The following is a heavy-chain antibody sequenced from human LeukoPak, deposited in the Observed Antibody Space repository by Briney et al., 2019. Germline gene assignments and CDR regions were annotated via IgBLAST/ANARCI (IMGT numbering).Heavy chain of an antibody. J-gene: IGHJ4*02. CDR1: GFTFSSYA. D-gene: IGHD3-9*01. Sequence: GGSLRLSCAASGFTFSSYAMHWVRQAPGKGLEWVAVISYDGSNKYYADSVKGRFTISRDNSKNTLYLQMNSLRAEDTAVYYCASGEGRYFDWLLPLDYWGQGTLDTVSS. CDR2: ISYDGSNK. V-gene: IGHV3-30*04. CDR3: ASGEGRYFDWLLPLDY.